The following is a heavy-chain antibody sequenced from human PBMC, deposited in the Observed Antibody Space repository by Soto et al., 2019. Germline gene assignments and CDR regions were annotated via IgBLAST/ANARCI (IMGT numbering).Heavy chain of an antibody. CDR3: ARITMVRGGVSWFDP. J-gene: IGHJ5*02. D-gene: IGHD3-10*01. V-gene: IGHV1-2*02. Sequence: ASVKVSCKASGYTFTGYYMHWVRQAPGQGLEWMGWINPNSGGTNYAQKFQGRVTMTRDTSISTAYMELSRLRSDDTAVYYCARITMVRGGVSWFDPWRQGTLVTVSS. CDR1: GYTFTGYY. CDR2: INPNSGGT.